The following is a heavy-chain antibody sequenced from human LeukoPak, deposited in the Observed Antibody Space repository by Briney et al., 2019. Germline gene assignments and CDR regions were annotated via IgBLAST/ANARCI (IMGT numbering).Heavy chain of an antibody. CDR2: IYYSGNT. D-gene: IGHD3-9*01. CDR1: GGSISSYY. CDR3: ARQKYYDILTGHPGAAFDI. J-gene: IGHJ3*02. V-gene: IGHV4-59*08. Sequence: PSETLSLTCTVSGGSISSYYWSWIRQPPGKGLEWIGYIYYSGNTNYNPSLKSRATISVDMSKNQFSLKLNSVIAADTAVYYCARQKYYDILTGHPGAAFDIWGQGTMVTVSS.